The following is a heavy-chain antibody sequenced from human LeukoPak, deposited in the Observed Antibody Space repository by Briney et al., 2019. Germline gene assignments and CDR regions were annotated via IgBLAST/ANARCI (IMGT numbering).Heavy chain of an antibody. CDR1: GLTVSSNY. J-gene: IGHJ6*02. CDR2: IYSGGST. Sequence: PGGSLRLSCAASGLTVSSNYMSWVRQAPGKGLEWVSVIYSGGSTYYADSVKGRFTISRDNSKNTLYLQMNSLRAEDTAVYYCASGPYYYYGMDVWGQGTTVTVSS. V-gene: IGHV3-66*02. CDR3: ASGPYYYYGMDV.